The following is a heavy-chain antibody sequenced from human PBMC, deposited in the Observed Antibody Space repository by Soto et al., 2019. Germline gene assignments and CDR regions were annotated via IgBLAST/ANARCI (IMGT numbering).Heavy chain of an antibody. CDR2: VSYDGTNR. D-gene: IGHD3-22*01. V-gene: IGHV3-30-3*01. CDR3: ARDSLGRGDTSGYYYFDY. J-gene: IGHJ4*02. CDR1: GFTFSSYA. Sequence: QVQLVESGGGVVQPGRSLRLSCAVSGFTFSSYAMHWVRQTPGKGLEWVAVVSYDGTNRYYTDSAKGRFTIARDNSKNTLYLQMNSLRPEDTAVYYCARDSLGRGDTSGYYYFDYWGQGTLVTVSS.